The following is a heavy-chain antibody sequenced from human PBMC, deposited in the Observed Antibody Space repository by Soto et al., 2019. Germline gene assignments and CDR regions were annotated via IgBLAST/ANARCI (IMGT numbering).Heavy chain of an antibody. CDR2: IKQDGSEK. D-gene: IGHD6-13*01. CDR1: GFTFSSYW. J-gene: IGHJ6*02. CDR3: ASLPRIAAAGTTPYYYYGMDV. Sequence: SLRLSCAASGFTFSSYWMSWVRQAPGKGLEWVANIKQDGSEKYYVDSVKGRFTISRDNAKNSLYLQMNSLRAEDTAVYYCASLPRIAAAGTTPYYYYGMDVWGQGTTVTVSS. V-gene: IGHV3-7*01.